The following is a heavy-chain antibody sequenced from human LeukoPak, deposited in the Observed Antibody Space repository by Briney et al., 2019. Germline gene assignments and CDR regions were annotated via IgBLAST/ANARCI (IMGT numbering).Heavy chain of an antibody. CDR3: ARAVTVFDAFDI. CDR2: IKQDGSEK. CDR1: GFPFSSYW. J-gene: IGHJ3*02. V-gene: IGHV3-7*01. D-gene: IGHD4-11*01. Sequence: GGSLRLSCVASGFPFSSYWMSWVRQAPGKGPEWVASIKQDGSEKFYVDSVKGRFTISKDNAKNSLYLQMNSLRAEDTAVYYCARAVTVFDAFDIWGQGTMVTVSS.